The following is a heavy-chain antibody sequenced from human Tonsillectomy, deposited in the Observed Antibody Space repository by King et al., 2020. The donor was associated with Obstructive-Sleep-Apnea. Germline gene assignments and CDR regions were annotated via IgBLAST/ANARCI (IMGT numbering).Heavy chain of an antibody. J-gene: IGHJ4*02. D-gene: IGHD6-19*01. V-gene: IGHV3-11*01. CDR1: GFTLSDYY. Sequence: VQLVESGGGLVRPGGSLRLSWAASGFTLSDYYMSWIRQVPGKGLEWISYIIMSGITIYNPDSLKGRFTIPRDTAKNSLYLQMNSLRAEDTAVYYCARDGPYASGWDFDSWGQGTLVTVSS. CDR2: IIMSGITI. CDR3: ARDGPYASGWDFDS.